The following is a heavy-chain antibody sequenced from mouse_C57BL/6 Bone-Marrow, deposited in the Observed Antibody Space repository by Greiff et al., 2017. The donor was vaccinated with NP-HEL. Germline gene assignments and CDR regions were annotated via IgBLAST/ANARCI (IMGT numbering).Heavy chain of an antibody. J-gene: IGHJ4*01. CDR2: IWRGGST. V-gene: IGHV2-4*01. CDR1: GFSLTSYG. Sequence: QVQLQQSGPGLVQPSQSLSITCTVSGFSLTSYGVHWVRQPPGKGLEWLGVIWRGGSTDYNAAFISRLSISKDNSKSQVFFKMNSLQADDTAIYYCAKNDGGYAMDYWGQGTSVTVSS. CDR3: AKNDGGYAMDY.